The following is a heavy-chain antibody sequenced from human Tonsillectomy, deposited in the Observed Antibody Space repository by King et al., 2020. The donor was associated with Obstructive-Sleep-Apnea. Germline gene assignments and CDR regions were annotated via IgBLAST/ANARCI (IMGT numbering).Heavy chain of an antibody. CDR2: ISYDGSNQ. CDR3: ASGYYPDY. D-gene: IGHD2/OR15-2a*01. CDR1: GFIFSSYA. J-gene: IGHJ4*02. V-gene: IGHV3-30*04. Sequence: VQLVESGGGVVQPGRSLRLSCAASGFIFSSYAMHWVRQAPSKGLEWVAVISYDGSNQYYAESVKGRFTVSRDNSKNTLYLQMNSLRAEDTAVYYCASGYYPDYWGQGILVTVSS.